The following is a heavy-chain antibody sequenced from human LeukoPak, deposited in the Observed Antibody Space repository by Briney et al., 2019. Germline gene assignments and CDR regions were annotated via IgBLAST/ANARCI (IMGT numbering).Heavy chain of an antibody. CDR1: GGSISSYY. CDR2: IYYSGST. Sequence: SETLSLTCTVSGGSISSYYWSWIRQPPGKGLEWIGYIYYSGSTNYNPSLKSRVTISVDTSKNQFSLKLSSVTAADTAVYYCARDKAVVGPGGFDYWGQGTLVTVSS. CDR3: ARDKAVVGPGGFDY. D-gene: IGHD6-19*01. J-gene: IGHJ4*02. V-gene: IGHV4-59*01.